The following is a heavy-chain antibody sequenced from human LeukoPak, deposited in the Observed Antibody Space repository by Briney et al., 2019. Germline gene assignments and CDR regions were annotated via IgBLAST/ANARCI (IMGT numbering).Heavy chain of an antibody. D-gene: IGHD6-19*01. CDR2: ISTYNGNT. V-gene: IGHV1-18*01. CDR3: ARAYSSGRYGELDY. CDR1: GYTFTSYG. J-gene: IGHJ4*02. Sequence: ASVTVSCKASGYTFTSYGISWVRQAPGQGLEWMGWISTYNGNTNYAQKVQGRVTMTTDTSTSTGYMELRSLRSDDTAVYYCARAYSSGRYGELDYWGQGTLVTVSS.